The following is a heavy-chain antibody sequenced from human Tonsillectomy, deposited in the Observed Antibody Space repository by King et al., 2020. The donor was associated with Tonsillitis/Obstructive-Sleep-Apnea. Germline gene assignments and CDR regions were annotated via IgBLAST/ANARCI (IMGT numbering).Heavy chain of an antibody. D-gene: IGHD3-22*01. V-gene: IGHV1-18*01. J-gene: IGHJ6*02. CDR2: ISVYNGNT. Sequence: VQLMESGAEVKKPGASVKVSCKASGYTFTSYGISWVRQAPGQGLEWMGWISVYNGNTNYAQKLQGRVTMTTDTSTSTAYMELRSLRSADTAVYYCAMDGENSSGLYYYDGMDVWGQGTTVTVSS. CDR3: AMDGENSSGLYYYDGMDV. CDR1: GYTFTSYG.